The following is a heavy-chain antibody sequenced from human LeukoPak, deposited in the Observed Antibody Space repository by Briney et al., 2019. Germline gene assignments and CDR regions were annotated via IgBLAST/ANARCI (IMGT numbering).Heavy chain of an antibody. V-gene: IGHV3-23*01. D-gene: IGHD6-19*01. J-gene: IGHJ4*02. Sequence: GGSLRLSCVASGFTFSNYAMSWVRQAPGKGLEWVSAISGSGGSTYYADSVKGRFTISRDNSKNTLSLQMNSLRAEDTAVYYCAKGSAVGVAGTTNFDYWGQGTLVTVSS. CDR3: AKGSAVGVAGTTNFDY. CDR1: GFTFSNYA. CDR2: ISGSGGST.